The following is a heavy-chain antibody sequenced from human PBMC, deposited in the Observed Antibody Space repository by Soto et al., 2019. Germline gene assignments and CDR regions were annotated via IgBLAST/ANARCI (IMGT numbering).Heavy chain of an antibody. CDR1: GGSITSSNYY. Sequence: SETLSLTCTVSGGSITSSNYYWGWIRQPPGKGLEWIGNVYYNGFTYYNPSLKSRVTISVDTSKNHFSLKLTSVTAADTAVYYCARQDDFWSGSNWFDPWGQGTLVTVSS. V-gene: IGHV4-39*01. J-gene: IGHJ5*02. CDR3: ARQDDFWSGSNWFDP. D-gene: IGHD3-3*01. CDR2: VYYNGFT.